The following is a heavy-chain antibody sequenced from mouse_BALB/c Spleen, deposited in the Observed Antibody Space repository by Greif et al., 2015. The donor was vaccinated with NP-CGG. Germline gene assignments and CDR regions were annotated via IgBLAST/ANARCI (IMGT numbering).Heavy chain of an antibody. CDR2: IYPRSGNT. Sequence: RPGASVKLSCKASGYTFTSYGISWVKQRTGQGLEWIGEIYPRSGNTYYNEKFKGKATLTADESSSTAYMELRSLTSEDSAVYFCARPSRSRWYFDVWGTGTSVTVSS. D-gene: IGHD1-1*01. CDR3: ARPSRSRWYFDV. J-gene: IGHJ1*03. CDR1: GYTFTSYG. V-gene: IGHV1-81*01.